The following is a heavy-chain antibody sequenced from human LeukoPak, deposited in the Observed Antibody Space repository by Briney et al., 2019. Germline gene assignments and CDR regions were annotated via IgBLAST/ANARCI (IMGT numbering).Heavy chain of an antibody. J-gene: IGHJ6*04. CDR1: GGFFSGYY. D-gene: IGHD3-10*01. Sequence: PSETLSLTCAVYGGFFSGYYRSWIRQPPGKGLEWIGEINHSGSTNYNPSLKSRVTISVDTSKNQFSLKLSSVTAADTAVYYCASRYYGSGSYYRRGYGMDVWGKGTTVTVSS. V-gene: IGHV4-34*01. CDR3: ASRYYGSGSYYRRGYGMDV. CDR2: INHSGST.